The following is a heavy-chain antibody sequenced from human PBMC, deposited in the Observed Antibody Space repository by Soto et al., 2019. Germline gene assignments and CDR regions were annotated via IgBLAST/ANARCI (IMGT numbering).Heavy chain of an antibody. J-gene: IGHJ4*02. CDR1: GGTFSSYA. CDR3: ASGGAMVKFDY. V-gene: IGHV1-69*13. D-gene: IGHD5-18*01. Sequence: ASVKVSCKASGGTFSSYAISWVRQAPGQGLEWMGGIIPIFGTANYAQKFQGRVTITADESTSTAYMELSSLRSEDTAVYYCASGGAMVKFDYWGQGTLVTVSS. CDR2: IIPIFGTA.